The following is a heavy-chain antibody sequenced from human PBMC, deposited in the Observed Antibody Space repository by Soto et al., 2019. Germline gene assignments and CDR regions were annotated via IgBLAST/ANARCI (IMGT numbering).Heavy chain of an antibody. V-gene: IGHV3-23*01. Sequence: GGSLRLSCAVSGFPFSGSAMSWVRQAPGKGLEWVSSISFSGDDTYYADSVKGRFTISRDNSKNTLYLQTSSLRVEDTAVYYCAKHGGSGSFDYWGQGTLVIVSS. J-gene: IGHJ4*02. D-gene: IGHD6-19*01. CDR1: GFPFSGSA. CDR3: AKHGGSGSFDY. CDR2: ISFSGDDT.